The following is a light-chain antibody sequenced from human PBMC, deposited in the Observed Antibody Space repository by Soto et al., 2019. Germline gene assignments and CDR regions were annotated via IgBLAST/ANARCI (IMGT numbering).Light chain of an antibody. CDR2: GNS. CDR3: QSYDTSLSGNVA. V-gene: IGLV1-40*01. Sequence: QSVLTQPPSVSGAPGQRVTISCTGSSSDIGAGYDVHWYQQLPGTAPKLLIYGNSNRPSGVPDRFSGSKSGTSASLAITGLRAEGEADYYCQSYDTSLSGNVAFGGGTK. CDR1: SSDIGAGYD. J-gene: IGLJ2*01.